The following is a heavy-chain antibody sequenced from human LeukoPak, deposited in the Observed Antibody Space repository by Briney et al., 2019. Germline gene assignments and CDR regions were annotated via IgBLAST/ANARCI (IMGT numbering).Heavy chain of an antibody. V-gene: IGHV3-23*01. Sequence: PGGSLRLSCAASGFTFSSYAMSWVRQAPGKGLEWVSAISGSGGSTYYADSVKGRFTISRDNAKNSLYLQMNSLRAEDTAVYYCARILGAAAGTIDYWGQGTLVTVSS. CDR2: ISGSGGST. CDR3: ARILGAAAGTIDY. J-gene: IGHJ4*02. CDR1: GFTFSSYA. D-gene: IGHD6-13*01.